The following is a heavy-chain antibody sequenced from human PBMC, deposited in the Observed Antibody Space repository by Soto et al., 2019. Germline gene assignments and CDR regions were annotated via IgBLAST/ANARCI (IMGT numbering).Heavy chain of an antibody. V-gene: IGHV3-33*01. CDR1: GFTFSSYG. J-gene: IGHJ5*02. CDR2: IYYDGRNK. Sequence: QVQLVESGGGVVQPGRSLRLSCAASGFTFSSYGIHWVRQAPGKGLEWVAVIYYDGRNKYYADSVKGRFTISRDNSKNTLYLKMTSLRADDTAVYYCARGHGVATTMGWFDPGGQGTLVTVSS. CDR3: ARGHGVATTMGWFDP. D-gene: IGHD5-12*01.